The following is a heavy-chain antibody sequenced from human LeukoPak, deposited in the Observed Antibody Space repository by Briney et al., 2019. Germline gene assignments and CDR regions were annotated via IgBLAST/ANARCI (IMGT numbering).Heavy chain of an antibody. J-gene: IGHJ4*02. Sequence: ASVKVSCKASGYTFTGYYMHWVRQAPGQGLEWMGWINPNSGGTNYAQKFQGRVTMTRDTSISTAYMELSRLRSDDTAVYYCARDPPGKYYDSSGYRGPIDYWGQGTLVTVSS. V-gene: IGHV1-2*02. CDR3: ARDPPGKYYDSSGYRGPIDY. D-gene: IGHD3-22*01. CDR1: GYTFTGYY. CDR2: INPNSGGT.